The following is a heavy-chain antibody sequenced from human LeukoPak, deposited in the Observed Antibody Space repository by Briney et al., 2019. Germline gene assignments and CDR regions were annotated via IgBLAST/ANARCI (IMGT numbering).Heavy chain of an antibody. CDR1: GGTFSSYA. D-gene: IGHD6-19*01. V-gene: IGHV1-69*13. CDR2: IIPIFGTA. CDR3: ARAVAARLRVYYYYYYGMDV. Sequence: ASVKVSCKASGGTFSSYAISWVRQAPGQGLEWMGGIIPIFGTANYAQKFQGRVTITADESTSTAYMELSSLRSEDTAVYYCARAVAARLRVYYYYYYGMDVWGQGTTVTVSS. J-gene: IGHJ6*02.